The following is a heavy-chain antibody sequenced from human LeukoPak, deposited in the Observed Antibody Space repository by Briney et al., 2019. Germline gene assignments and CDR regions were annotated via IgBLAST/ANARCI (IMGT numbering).Heavy chain of an antibody. J-gene: IGHJ4*02. CDR2: ISYDGSNK. CDR3: AREIRTPTYYYDSSGNNLFDY. V-gene: IGHV3-30-3*01. Sequence: PGGSLRLSCAASGFTFSSYAMHWVRQAPGKGLEWVAVISYDGSNKYYADSVKGRFTISRDNSKNTLYLQMNSLRAEDTAVYYCAREIRTPTYYYDSSGNNLFDYWGQGTLVTVSP. CDR1: GFTFSSYA. D-gene: IGHD3-22*01.